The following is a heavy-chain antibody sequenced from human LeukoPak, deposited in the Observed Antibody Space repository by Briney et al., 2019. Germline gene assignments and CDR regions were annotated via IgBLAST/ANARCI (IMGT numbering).Heavy chain of an antibody. D-gene: IGHD4-11*01. Sequence: SQTLSLTCAISGDSVSRDNVAWNWIRQSPSRGLEWLGRTYYRSKWYNDYAVFVQSRITISPGTSKNQFSLQLNSVTPEDTAVYYCARDHDYGNYGTYEDYWGQGTLVTVSS. J-gene: IGHJ4*02. CDR1: GDSVSRDNVA. V-gene: IGHV6-1*01. CDR3: ARDHDYGNYGTYEDY. CDR2: TYYRSKWYN.